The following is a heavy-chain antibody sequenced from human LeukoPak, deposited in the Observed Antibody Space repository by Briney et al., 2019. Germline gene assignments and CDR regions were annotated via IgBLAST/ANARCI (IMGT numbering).Heavy chain of an antibody. CDR1: GITFSSHA. V-gene: IGHV3-64D*06. J-gene: IGHJ4*02. CDR3: YVSGWTEDIDN. Sequence: GGSLRLSCSASGITFSSHAMHWVRQAPGKGLEYVSAISDNGGMTFYADSVKGRLTISRDNSKNTLYLQMSSLRGEDTAVYYCYVSGWTEDIDNWGQGTLVTVSS. CDR2: ISDNGGMT. D-gene: IGHD6-19*01.